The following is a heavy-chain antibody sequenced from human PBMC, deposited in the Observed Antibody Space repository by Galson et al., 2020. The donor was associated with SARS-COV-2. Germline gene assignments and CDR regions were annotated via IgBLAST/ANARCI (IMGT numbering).Heavy chain of an antibody. V-gene: IGHV3-23*01. CDR2: ISGSGDTT. CDR3: AKRLYSSSQSETRGMYV. Sequence: GGSLRLSCAASGFTFSSYAMNWVRQAPGEGLEWVSAISGSGDTTHYAGSVKGRFTISRDNSKNTLYMQMNSVRAEDTAVYYCAKRLYSSSQSETRGMYVWGQGATVTVSS. CDR1: GFTFSSYA. D-gene: IGHD6-13*01. J-gene: IGHJ6*02.